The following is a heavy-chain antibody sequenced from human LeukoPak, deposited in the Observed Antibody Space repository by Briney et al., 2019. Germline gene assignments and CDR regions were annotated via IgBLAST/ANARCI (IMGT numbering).Heavy chain of an antibody. V-gene: IGHV4-59*01. CDR3: AREGAVAGHFDY. Sequence: SETLSLTCTVSGGSISSYYWSWIRQPPGKGLEWIGYIYYSGSTNYNPSLKSRRVTISVDTSKNQFSLKLSSVTAADTAVYYCAREGAVAGHFDYWGQGTLVTVSS. D-gene: IGHD6-19*01. CDR2: IYYSGST. J-gene: IGHJ4*02. CDR1: GGSISSYY.